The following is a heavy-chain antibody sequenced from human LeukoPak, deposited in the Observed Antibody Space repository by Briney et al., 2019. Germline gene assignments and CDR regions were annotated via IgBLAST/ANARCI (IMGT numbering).Heavy chain of an antibody. V-gene: IGHV3-43D*04. Sequence: GGSLRLSCAASGFTFDDYAMHWVRQAPGKGLEWVSLISWNGGSTYYADSVKGRFTISRDNSKNTLYLQMNSLRAEDTAVYYCARDTAMVTYYYMDVWGKGTTVTVSS. J-gene: IGHJ6*03. CDR1: GFTFDDYA. CDR3: ARDTAMVTYYYMDV. CDR2: ISWNGGST. D-gene: IGHD5-18*01.